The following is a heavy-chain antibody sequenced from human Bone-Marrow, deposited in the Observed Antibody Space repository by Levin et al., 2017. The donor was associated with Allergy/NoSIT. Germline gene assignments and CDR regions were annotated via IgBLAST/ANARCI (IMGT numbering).Heavy chain of an antibody. Sequence: SETLSLTCAVYGGSFSGYYWSWIRQPPGKGLEWIGEINHSGSTNYNPSLKSRVTISVDTSKNQFSLKLSSVTAADTAVYYCARYGRRWLQFSDYYGMDVWGQGTTVTVSS. V-gene: IGHV4-34*01. CDR3: ARYGRRWLQFSDYYGMDV. D-gene: IGHD5-24*01. CDR1: GGSFSGYY. CDR2: INHSGST. J-gene: IGHJ6*02.